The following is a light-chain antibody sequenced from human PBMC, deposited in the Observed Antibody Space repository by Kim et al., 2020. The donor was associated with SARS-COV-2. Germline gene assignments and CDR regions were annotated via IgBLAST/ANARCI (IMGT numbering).Light chain of an antibody. V-gene: IGKV1-33*01. J-gene: IGKJ2*01. CDR1: EDISNN. CDR3: QQNDNLPYT. Sequence: SASGGDRVPTTCQASEDISNNINRYQQRPGKAPELLIYDASNLKTGVPARFTGRGSGTDFTLTISSLKPEDIAKYYCQQNDNLPYTFGQGTKLEI. CDR2: DAS.